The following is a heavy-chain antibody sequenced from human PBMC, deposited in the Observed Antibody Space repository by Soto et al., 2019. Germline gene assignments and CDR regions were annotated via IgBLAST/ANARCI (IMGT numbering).Heavy chain of an antibody. V-gene: IGHV1-58*01. Sequence: ASVKVSCKASGFTVSDSAVQCVRQARGQPLEWIGYIVVGNGNTNFAQRFQERVTFSSDKSRGTAYMELRSLRSEDTAVYYCAATTHYDFWSGYFTGVAFDIWGQGTKVTVSS. J-gene: IGHJ3*02. CDR3: AATTHYDFWSGYFTGVAFDI. CDR1: GFTVSDSA. D-gene: IGHD3-3*01. CDR2: IVVGNGNT.